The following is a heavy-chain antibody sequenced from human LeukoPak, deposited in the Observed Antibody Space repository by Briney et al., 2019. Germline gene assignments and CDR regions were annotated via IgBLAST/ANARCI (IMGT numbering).Heavy chain of an antibody. CDR3: AKGGFEAVAGNFDY. D-gene: IGHD6-19*01. V-gene: IGHV3-43*01. CDR2: ISWDGGST. J-gene: IGHJ4*02. Sequence: GGSLRLSCAASGFTFDDYTMHWVRQAPGKGLEWVSLISWDGGSTYYADSVKGRFTISRDNSKNSLYLQMNSLRTEDTALYYCAKGGFEAVAGNFDYWGQGTLVTVSS. CDR1: GFTFDDYT.